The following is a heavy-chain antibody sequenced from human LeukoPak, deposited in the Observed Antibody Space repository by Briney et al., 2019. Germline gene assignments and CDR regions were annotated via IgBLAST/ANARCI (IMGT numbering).Heavy chain of an antibody. D-gene: IGHD6-19*01. Sequence: GGSLRLSCAASGFTFSSYWMSWFRQAPGKGLEWVGFIRSKAYGGTTEYAASVKGRFTISRDDSKSIAYLQMNSLKTEDTAVYYCTRGQHSGWYVGPYYYMDVWGKGTTVTVSS. V-gene: IGHV3-49*03. CDR3: TRGQHSGWYVGPYYYMDV. J-gene: IGHJ6*03. CDR1: GFTFSSYW. CDR2: IRSKAYGGTT.